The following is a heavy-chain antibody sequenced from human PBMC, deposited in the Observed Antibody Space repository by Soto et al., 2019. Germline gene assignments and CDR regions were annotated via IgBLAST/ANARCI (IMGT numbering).Heavy chain of an antibody. CDR2: IYWANDK. J-gene: IGHJ4*02. CDR3: ARSLWFGELH. CDR1: GFSLSTTGVG. Sequence: QITLKESGPTLVKPTQTLTLTCSFSGFSLSTTGVGVGWIRQSPGKALEWLAIIYWANDKRYSPSLKSRVTITEDTSKNPVVLTVTTMDPVDTGTYYCARSLWFGELHWGQGALVTVSS. V-gene: IGHV2-5*02. D-gene: IGHD3-10*01.